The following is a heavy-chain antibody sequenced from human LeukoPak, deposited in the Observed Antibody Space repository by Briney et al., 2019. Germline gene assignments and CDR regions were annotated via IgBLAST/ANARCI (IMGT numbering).Heavy chain of an antibody. Sequence: GGSLRLSCAASGFTFSSYALNWVRQAPGKGLEWVSVISGSGGSTYYAGSVKGRFTISRDNSKNTLNLQMNSLRAEDTAVYYCAILYSSSWYVGYWGQGTLVTVSS. J-gene: IGHJ4*02. V-gene: IGHV3-23*01. D-gene: IGHD6-13*01. CDR2: ISGSGGST. CDR3: AILYSSSWYVGY. CDR1: GFTFSSYA.